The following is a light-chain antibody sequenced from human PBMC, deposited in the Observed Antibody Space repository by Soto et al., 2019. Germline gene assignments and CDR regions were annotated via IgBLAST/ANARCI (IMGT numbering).Light chain of an antibody. CDR3: QKYNSVPLT. J-gene: IGKJ4*01. CDR2: AAS. CDR1: QGISNY. Sequence: DIQMTQSPSSLSASVGDRVTITCRASQGISNYLAWYQQKPGKVPKLLIYAASTLKSGVPSRFSGSGSGTDFTLTISSLQPEDVATYYCQKYNSVPLTFGGGTKVEIK. V-gene: IGKV1-27*01.